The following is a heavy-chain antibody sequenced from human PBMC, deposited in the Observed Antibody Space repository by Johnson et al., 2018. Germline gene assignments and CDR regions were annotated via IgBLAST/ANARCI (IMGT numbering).Heavy chain of an antibody. Sequence: VQLVQSGGGLVQPGRSLRLSWAASGFTFDDYVMHWVRQGSGKGLEWVSGISWDRGSVGYADSVKGRFTISRYNSKNTLYLQMNSLRAEDTAVYYCAKDILYYYDSSGYPQHWGQGTLVTVSS. D-gene: IGHD3-22*01. J-gene: IGHJ1*01. CDR3: AKDILYYYDSSGYPQH. V-gene: IGHV3-9*01. CDR1: GFTFDDYV. CDR2: ISWDRGSV.